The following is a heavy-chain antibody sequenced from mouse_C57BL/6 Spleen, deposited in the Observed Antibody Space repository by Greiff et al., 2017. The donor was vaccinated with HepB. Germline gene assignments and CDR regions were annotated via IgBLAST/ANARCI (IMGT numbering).Heavy chain of an antibody. V-gene: IGHV1-74*01. Sequence: QVQLKQPGAELVKPGASVKVSCKASGYTFTSYWMHWVKQRPGQGLEWIGRIHPSDSDTNYNQKFKGKATLTVDKSSSTAYMQLSSLTSEDSAVYYCARDDGYPFFAYWGQGTLVTVSA. CDR2: IHPSDSDT. CDR1: GYTFTSYW. CDR3: ARDDGYPFFAY. J-gene: IGHJ3*01. D-gene: IGHD2-3*01.